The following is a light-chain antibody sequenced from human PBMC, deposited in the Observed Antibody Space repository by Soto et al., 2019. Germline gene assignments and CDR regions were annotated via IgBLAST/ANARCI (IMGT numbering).Light chain of an antibody. V-gene: IGKV3-20*01. CDR2: GAS. CDR3: QQYGSSPLT. CDR1: QSVYSSY. Sequence: EIVLTQSPGTLSLSPGERATLSCRASQSVYSSYLAWYQQKPGQAPRLLIYGASSRATGIPDRFSGSGSGTDFAFTISRLEPEDCAVYYCQQYGSSPLTFGGGTKVEIK. J-gene: IGKJ4*01.